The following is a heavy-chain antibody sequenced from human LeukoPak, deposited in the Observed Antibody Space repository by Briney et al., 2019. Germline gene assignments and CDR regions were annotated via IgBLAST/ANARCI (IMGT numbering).Heavy chain of an antibody. Sequence: PGGSLRLSCAASAFTFSNYWIHWVRQVPGKGLVWVSRIKSDGSSPSYADSVKGRFTISRDNAKNTLYLQMNSLRAEDTAVYYCARPSYSSGCFYFDYWGQGTLVTVSS. D-gene: IGHD6-19*01. V-gene: IGHV3-74*01. CDR2: IKSDGSSP. CDR3: ARPSYSSGCFYFDY. J-gene: IGHJ4*02. CDR1: AFTFSNYW.